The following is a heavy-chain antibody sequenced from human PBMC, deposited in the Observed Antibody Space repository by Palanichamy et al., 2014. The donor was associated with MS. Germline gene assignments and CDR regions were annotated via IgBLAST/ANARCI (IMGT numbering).Heavy chain of an antibody. CDR1: GGSISSDGYY. V-gene: IGHV4-31*03. D-gene: IGHD3-3*01. CDR2: VYYSGTT. CDR3: ARGRQVYDFWRGSGMDV. J-gene: IGHJ6*02. Sequence: QVQLQELGPGLVKPSQTLSLTCTVSGGSISSDGYYWTWVRQHPGEGLEWIGYVYYSGTTYYKPSLKSRVTISVNTSKNQFSLKLTSVTAADTAVYYCARGRQVYDFWRGSGMDVWGQGTTVIVSS.